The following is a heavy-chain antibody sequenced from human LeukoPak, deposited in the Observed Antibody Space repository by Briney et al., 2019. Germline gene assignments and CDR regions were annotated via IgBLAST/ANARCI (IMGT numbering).Heavy chain of an antibody. V-gene: IGHV3-33*01. CDR3: AREICSSTSCYSRHFDY. CDR1: GFTFSSYG. CDR2: IWYDGSNK. J-gene: IGHJ4*02. D-gene: IGHD2-2*01. Sequence: GGSLRLSCAASGFTFSSYGMHWVRQAPGKGLEWVAVIWYDGSNKYYADSVKGRFTISRDNSKNTLYLQMSSLRAEDTAVYYCAREICSSTSCYSRHFDYWGQGTLVTVSS.